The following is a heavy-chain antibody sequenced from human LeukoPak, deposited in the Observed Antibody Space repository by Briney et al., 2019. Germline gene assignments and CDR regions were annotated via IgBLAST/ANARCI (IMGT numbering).Heavy chain of an antibody. CDR2: TYYRSKWYN. J-gene: IGHJ3*02. V-gene: IGHV6-1*01. D-gene: IGHD5-18*01. Sequence: SQTLSLTCAISGDSVSSNSAAWNWIRQSPSRGLEWLGRTYYRSKWYNDYAVSVKSRITINPDTSKHQFSLQLNSVAPEDTAVYYCARISGGYSYGDDAFDIWGQGTMVTVSS. CDR1: GDSVSSNSAA. CDR3: ARISGGYSYGDDAFDI.